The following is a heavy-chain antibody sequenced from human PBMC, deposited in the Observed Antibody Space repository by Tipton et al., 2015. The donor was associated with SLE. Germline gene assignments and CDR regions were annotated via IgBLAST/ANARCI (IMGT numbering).Heavy chain of an antibody. CDR3: VRTVMAESIYFDY. CDR1: GASISRSLNY. CDR2: IYYSGTT. Sequence: TLSLTCTVSGASISRSLNYWGWIRQSPGKGLEWIGTIYYSGTTFDNPSLKRRATISVNTSSNQFSLKLSSVTAADTAVYYCVRTVMAESIYFDYWGKGTLVTVSS. D-gene: IGHD5-24*01. V-gene: IGHV4-39*01. J-gene: IGHJ4*02.